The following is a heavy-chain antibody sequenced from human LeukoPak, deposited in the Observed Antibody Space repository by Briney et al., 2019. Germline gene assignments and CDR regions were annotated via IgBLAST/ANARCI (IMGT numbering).Heavy chain of an antibody. CDR2: INPNSGGT. J-gene: IGHJ4*02. Sequence: GAPVKVSCKASGYTFTGYYMHWVRQAPGQGLEWMGWINPNSGGTNYAQKFQGRVTMTRDTSISTAYMELSRLRSDDTAVYYCAREDGSGSSVDYWGQGTLVTVSS. CDR3: AREDGSGSSVDY. V-gene: IGHV1-2*02. D-gene: IGHD3-10*01. CDR1: GYTFTGYY.